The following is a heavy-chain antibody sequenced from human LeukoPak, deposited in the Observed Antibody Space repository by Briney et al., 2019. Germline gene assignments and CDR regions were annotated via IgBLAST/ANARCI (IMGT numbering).Heavy chain of an antibody. CDR3: AKDQEGATIFGVVRTLDY. CDR2: ISGGGGST. Sequence: GGSLRLSCPASGFNFTSHAVGWVRQAPGKGLEWVAGISGGGGSTFYADSVKGRFTISRDSSKKTLYLQMNSLRAEDTAVYYCAKDQEGATIFGVVRTLDYWGQGTLVIVSS. CDR1: GFNFTSHA. V-gene: IGHV3-23*01. J-gene: IGHJ4*02. D-gene: IGHD3-3*01.